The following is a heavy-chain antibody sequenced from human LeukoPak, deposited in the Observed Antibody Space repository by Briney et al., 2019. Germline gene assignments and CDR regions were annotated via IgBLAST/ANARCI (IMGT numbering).Heavy chain of an antibody. CDR2: INHSGST. CDR1: GGSFSGYY. Sequence: SETLSLTCAVSGGSFSGYYWSWIRQPPGKGLEWIGEINHSGSTNYNPSLKSRVTISVDTSKNQFSLKLSSVTAADTAVYYCARSRYARYYFDYWGQGTLVTVSS. V-gene: IGHV4-34*01. J-gene: IGHJ4*02. D-gene: IGHD3-9*01. CDR3: ARSRYARYYFDY.